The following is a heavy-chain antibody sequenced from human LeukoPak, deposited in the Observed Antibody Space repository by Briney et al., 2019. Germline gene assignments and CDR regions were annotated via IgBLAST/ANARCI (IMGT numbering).Heavy chain of an antibody. CDR2: ISSSNSYI. CDR3: ARDSELLEWLPDSDL. CDR1: GFTFSSYS. Sequence: GGSLRLSCAASGFTFSSYSMNWVRQAPGRGLEWVSYISSSNSYIYYADSVKGRFTVSRDNAKNSVYLQMNSLRAEDTAVYYCARDSELLEWLPDSDLWGQGTLVTVSS. J-gene: IGHJ5*02. V-gene: IGHV3-21*05. D-gene: IGHD3-3*01.